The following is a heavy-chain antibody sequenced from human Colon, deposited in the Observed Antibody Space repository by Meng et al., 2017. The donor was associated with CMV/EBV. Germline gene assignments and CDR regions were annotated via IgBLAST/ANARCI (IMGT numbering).Heavy chain of an antibody. J-gene: IGHJ4*03. D-gene: IGHD6-13*01. CDR1: EYTFTDYF. Sequence: ASVKVSCKTSEYTFTDYFIHWVRRAPGQGPEWVGWINPNNGGTNYARRFQGRVTMTRDTSINTVYLELSSLTSGDTAVYFCARDLSAVTQAAELPSGDHLDSWGHGTLVTVSS. CDR3: ARDLSAVTQAAELPSGDHLDS. CDR2: INPNNGGT. V-gene: IGHV1-2*02.